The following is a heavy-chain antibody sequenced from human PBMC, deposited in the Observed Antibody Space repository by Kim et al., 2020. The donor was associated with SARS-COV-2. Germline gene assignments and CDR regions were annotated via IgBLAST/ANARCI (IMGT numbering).Heavy chain of an antibody. CDR2: T. CDR3: ARDRTSTTREN. J-gene: IGHJ4*02. Sequence: TNYAQKFRGRVTMTTDTSKTTAYMELRSLGFDDTAVYYCARDRTSTTRENWGQGTLVTVSS. V-gene: IGHV1-18*01. D-gene: IGHD1-26*01.